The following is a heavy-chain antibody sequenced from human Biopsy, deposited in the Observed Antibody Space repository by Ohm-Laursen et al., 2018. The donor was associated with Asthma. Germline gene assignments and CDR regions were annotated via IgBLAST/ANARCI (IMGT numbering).Heavy chain of an antibody. CDR2: IKHDGTEK. J-gene: IGHJ1*01. CDR1: GFTFGDYW. V-gene: IGHV3-7*01. D-gene: IGHD3-3*02. Sequence: SLRLSCAASGFTFGDYWMSWVRQVPGKGLEWVANIKHDGTEKNHVDSLKGRFTISRDNAKNSLYLQMNSFRAEDTAVYYCARTFHFWSPYHAEHYQLWGQGTLVTVPS. CDR3: ARTFHFWSPYHAEHYQL.